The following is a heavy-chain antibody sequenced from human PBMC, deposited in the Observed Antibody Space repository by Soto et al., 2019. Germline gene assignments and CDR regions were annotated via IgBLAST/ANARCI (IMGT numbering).Heavy chain of an antibody. V-gene: IGHV1-18*01. CDR2: ISTYNGNT. CDR1: GYTFSNFG. J-gene: IGHJ4*02. D-gene: IGHD2-8*01. Sequence: QVQLVQSGAEVKKPGASVKVSCKASGYTFSNFGISWVRQAPGQGLEWMGWISTYNGNTRYAQKLQGRVTMTTDTSTSTAYMQLRSLRSDDTAVYYCARESGVQSHDYWGQGALVTVSS. CDR3: ARESGVQSHDY.